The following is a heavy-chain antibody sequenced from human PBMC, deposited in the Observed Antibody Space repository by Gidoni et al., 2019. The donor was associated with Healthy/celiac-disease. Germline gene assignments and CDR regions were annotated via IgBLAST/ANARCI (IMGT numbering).Heavy chain of an antibody. CDR2: INAGNGNT. D-gene: IGHD2-15*01. V-gene: IGHV1-3*01. CDR1: GYTFTSYP. Sequence: QVQLVQSGAEVKKPGASVKFSCKASGYTFTSYPMHWVRQATGQRLEWMGWINAGNGNTKYSQKFQGRVTITRDTSASTAYMELSSLRSEDTAVYYCARDFVVAATPIYYFDYWGQGTLVTVSS. J-gene: IGHJ4*02. CDR3: ARDFVVAATPIYYFDY.